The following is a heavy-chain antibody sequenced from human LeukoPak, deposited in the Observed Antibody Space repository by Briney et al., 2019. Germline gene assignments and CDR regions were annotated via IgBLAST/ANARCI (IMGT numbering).Heavy chain of an antibody. Sequence: ASVKVSCTASGYTFNNYGITWVRQAPGQGLEWMGWISAYNGDTKYAQKFQGRVTMTTDTSTSTAYMELRSLRSDDTAVYYCARVAEQHLDYYFDYWGQETLVTVSS. CDR2: ISAYNGDT. D-gene: IGHD1-1*01. J-gene: IGHJ4*02. CDR3: ARVAEQHLDYYFDY. V-gene: IGHV1-18*01. CDR1: GYTFNNYG.